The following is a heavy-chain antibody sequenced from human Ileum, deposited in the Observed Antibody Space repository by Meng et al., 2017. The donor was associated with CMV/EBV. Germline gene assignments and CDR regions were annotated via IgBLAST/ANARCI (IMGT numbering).Heavy chain of an antibody. CDR2: LDSTGSYR. V-gene: IGHV3-21*01. Sequence: GESLKISCEASGFIFRTYGMNWVRQAPGKGLEWVSSLDSTGSYRHYADSVKGRFTISRDNVKESLYLQMNSLSAEDTAVYYCATDDSAGSSMGCWGQGTLVTVSS. CDR1: GFIFRTYG. J-gene: IGHJ4*02. D-gene: IGHD4-11*01. CDR3: ATDDSAGSSMGC.